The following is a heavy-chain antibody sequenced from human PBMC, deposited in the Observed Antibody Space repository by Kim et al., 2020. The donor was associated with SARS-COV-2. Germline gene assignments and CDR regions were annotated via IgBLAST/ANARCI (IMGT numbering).Heavy chain of an antibody. Sequence: ASVKVSCKASGYPFTGNYLHWVRQAPGQGLEWMGWIDPQSGATNYAQKFQGRVTLTRDTPIKTAYMELISLKTDDTALYYCARELRPTVAMNWFVPWGQGTLVTVSS. CDR2: IDPQSGAT. J-gene: IGHJ5*02. V-gene: IGHV1-2*02. D-gene: IGHD5-12*01. CDR1: GYPFTGNY. CDR3: ARELRPTVAMNWFVP.